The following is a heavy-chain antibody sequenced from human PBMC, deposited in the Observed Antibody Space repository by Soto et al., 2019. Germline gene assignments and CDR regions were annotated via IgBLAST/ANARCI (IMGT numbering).Heavy chain of an antibody. CDR1: GFSSTRHS. Sequence: GGSLRPSCAAAGFSSTRHSTKWVRQAPGKMLEWVSSISSTTNYIYYGDSMEGRFTISRDNARNPLYQEMNRLRAEDTAVYYCARESEDLASNFDYWGQGTLVTVSS. CDR2: ISSTTNYI. J-gene: IGHJ4*02. CDR3: ARESEDLASNFDY. V-gene: IGHV3-21*06.